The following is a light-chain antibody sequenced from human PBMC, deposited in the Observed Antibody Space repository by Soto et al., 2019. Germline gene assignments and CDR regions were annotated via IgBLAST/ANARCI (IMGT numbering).Light chain of an antibody. CDR2: SND. CDR3: AAWDGSLNGWV. CDR1: SSSIGSNT. J-gene: IGLJ3*02. Sequence: QSVLTQGPSASGTPGQRVTISCSGSSSSIGSNTVSWYQQVPGTAPKLLIYSNDQRPSGVPDRFSGSKSGTSASLAIGGLQSEDEADYYCAAWDGSLNGWVFGGGTKLTVL. V-gene: IGLV1-44*01.